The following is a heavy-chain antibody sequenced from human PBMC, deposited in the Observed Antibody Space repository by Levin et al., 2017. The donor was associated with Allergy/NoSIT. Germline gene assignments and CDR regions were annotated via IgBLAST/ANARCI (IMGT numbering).Heavy chain of an antibody. Sequence: GGSLRLSCAASGFTFSSYGMHWVRQAPGKGLEWVAVISYDGSNKYYADSVKGRFTISRDNSKNTLYLQMNSLRAEDTAVYYCAKAASRYGDYEVSDYWGQGTLVTVSS. J-gene: IGHJ4*02. V-gene: IGHV3-30*18. CDR1: GFTFSSYG. D-gene: IGHD4-17*01. CDR3: AKAASRYGDYEVSDY. CDR2: ISYDGSNK.